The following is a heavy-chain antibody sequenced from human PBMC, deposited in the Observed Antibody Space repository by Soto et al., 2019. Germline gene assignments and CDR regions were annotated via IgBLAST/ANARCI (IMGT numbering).Heavy chain of an antibody. CDR1: GFSLSTSGVG. D-gene: IGHD6-19*01. CDR2: IYWDDDK. V-gene: IGHV2-5*02. Sequence: SGPPLVQPTQTLTLTCTFSGFSLSTSGVGVGWIRQPPGKALEWLALIYWDDDKRYSPSLKSRLTITKDTSKNQVVLTMTNMDPVDTATYYCAHYQVAVAGTEVGEENFDYWGQGTLVTVSS. CDR3: AHYQVAVAGTEVGEENFDY. J-gene: IGHJ4*02.